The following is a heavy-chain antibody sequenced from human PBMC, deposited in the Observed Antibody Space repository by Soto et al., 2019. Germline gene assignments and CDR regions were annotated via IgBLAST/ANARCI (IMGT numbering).Heavy chain of an antibody. CDR1: GFTFSSYG. CDR3: ASDSAMSIAYYHYMDV. Sequence: PGGSLRLSCAASGFTFSSYGMHWVRQAPGKGLEWVAVIWYDGSNKYYADSVKGRFTISRDNSKNTLYLQMNSLRAEDTAGYYCASDSAMSIAYYHYMDVWGKGTTVTVSS. J-gene: IGHJ6*03. D-gene: IGHD6-6*01. CDR2: IWYDGSNK. V-gene: IGHV3-33*01.